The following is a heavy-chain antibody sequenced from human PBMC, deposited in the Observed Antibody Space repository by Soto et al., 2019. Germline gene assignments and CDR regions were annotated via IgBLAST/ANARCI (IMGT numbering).Heavy chain of an antibody. CDR3: ARDVVGSSSYLGY. D-gene: IGHD6-6*01. CDR2: INLDSGGA. V-gene: IGHV1-2*02. CDR1: GYTFTGYY. J-gene: IGHJ4*02. Sequence: QVQLVQSGAEVKKPGASVKVSCKASGYTFTGYYIHWVRQAPGQGLEWMGWINLDSGGATYEQKFQGRVTMTRDTSIRTAKMELNRLRSDDTATYYCARDVVGSSSYLGYWGQGTLVTVSS.